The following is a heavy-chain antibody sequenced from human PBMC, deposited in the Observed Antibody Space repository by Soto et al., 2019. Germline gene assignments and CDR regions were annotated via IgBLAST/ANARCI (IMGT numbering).Heavy chain of an antibody. D-gene: IGHD2-15*01. CDR2: MQPSSGRT. J-gene: IGHJ5*02. Sequence: GASVKVSCKASGYSFTGLDINWVRQTTGQGLEWMGWMQPSSGRTGYAQKFQGRVTMTRDTSINTAYMELSSLTSDDTAFYYCARGTFATGRWDRWGQGSLFTVSS. CDR1: GYSFTGLD. CDR3: ARGTFATGRWDR. V-gene: IGHV1-8*01.